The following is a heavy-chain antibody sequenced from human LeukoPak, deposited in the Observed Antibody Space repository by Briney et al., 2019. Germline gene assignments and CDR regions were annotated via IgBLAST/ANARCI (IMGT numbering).Heavy chain of an antibody. J-gene: IGHJ1*01. V-gene: IGHV3-74*01. Sequence: PGGSPRLSCAASGFTFSTYWMHWVRQAPGKGLAWVSRIKSDGSTNYADSVKGRFTISRDNAKNTVSLQMNSLRAEDTGVYYCARAPSEIGGYYPEYFRHWGQGTLVTVSS. CDR2: IKSDGST. D-gene: IGHD3-22*01. CDR3: ARAPSEIGGYYPEYFRH. CDR1: GFTFSTYW.